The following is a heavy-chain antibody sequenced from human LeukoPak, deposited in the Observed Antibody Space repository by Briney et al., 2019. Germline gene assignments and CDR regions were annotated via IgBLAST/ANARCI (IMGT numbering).Heavy chain of an antibody. CDR1: GFTFSSYG. CDR3: ARGLVGATVGFDY. Sequence: GGSLRLSCAASGFTFSSYGMSWVRQAPGKGLEWVSGISGSGGSTYYADSVKGRFTISRDNAKNSLYLQMNSLRAEDTAVYYCARGLVGATVGFDYWGQGTLVTVSS. CDR2: ISGSGGST. V-gene: IGHV3-23*01. J-gene: IGHJ4*02. D-gene: IGHD1-26*01.